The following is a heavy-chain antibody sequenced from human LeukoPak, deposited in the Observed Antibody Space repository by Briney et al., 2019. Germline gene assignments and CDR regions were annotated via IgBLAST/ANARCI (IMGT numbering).Heavy chain of an antibody. CDR2: INPNCGDT. CDR1: GYTFTGYY. D-gene: IGHD4-17*01. CDR3: ARSKSSDYGDRYYIDS. V-gene: IGHV1-2*02. J-gene: IGHJ4*02. Sequence: ASVKVSCKASGYTFTGYYIHWVRQAPRQGLEWMGWINPNCGDTKYAQNFQGRVTMTRDTSISTAYMELSSLRSVDTAVYYCARSKSSDYGDRYYIDSWGQGTLVTVSS.